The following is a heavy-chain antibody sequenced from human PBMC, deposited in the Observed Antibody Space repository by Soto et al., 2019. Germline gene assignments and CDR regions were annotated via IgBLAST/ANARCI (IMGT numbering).Heavy chain of an antibody. J-gene: IGHJ4*02. Sequence: PGGSLRLSCAASGFTFSSYAMSWVRQAPGKGLEWVSAISGSGGSTYYADSVKGRFTISRDNSKNTLYLQMNSLGAEDTAVYFCAADATAWQQFTPSDSWGQGTRVTVSS. CDR3: AADATAWQQFTPSDS. CDR1: GFTFSSYA. D-gene: IGHD6-13*01. CDR2: ISGSGGST. V-gene: IGHV3-23*01.